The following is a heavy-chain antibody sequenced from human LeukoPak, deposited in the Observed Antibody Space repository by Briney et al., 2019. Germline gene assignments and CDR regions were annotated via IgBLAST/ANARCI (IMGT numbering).Heavy chain of an antibody. CDR2: IYNDGSST. CDR3: ARELIASG. V-gene: IGHV3-74*01. Sequence: GGSLRLSCTASGFTFRNYWMHWVRQAPGKGLVWVSGIYNDGSSTIYADSVKGRFTISRDNSKNTLYLQMNSLRAEDTAVYYCARELIASGWGQGTLVTVSS. D-gene: IGHD2-8*01. CDR1: GFTFRNYW. J-gene: IGHJ4*02.